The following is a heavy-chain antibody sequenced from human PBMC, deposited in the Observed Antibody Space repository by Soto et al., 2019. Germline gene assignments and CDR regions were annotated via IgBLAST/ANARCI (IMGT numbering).Heavy chain of an antibody. D-gene: IGHD3-9*01. CDR1: GFTFSNYW. J-gene: IGHJ4*02. CDR2: ISNDGGST. V-gene: IGHV3-74*01. CDR3: ARRDYAHWFLDY. Sequence: PGGSLRLSCASSGFTFSNYWMHWVRQVPGKGLMWISRISNDGGSTTYADSVKGRFIVSGDNAKNIFYLEMNGLRDEDTAFYYCARRDYAHWFLDYWGRGTLVTVSS.